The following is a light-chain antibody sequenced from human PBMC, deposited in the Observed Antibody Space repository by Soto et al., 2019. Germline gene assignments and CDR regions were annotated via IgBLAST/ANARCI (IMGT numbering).Light chain of an antibody. J-gene: IGKJ4*01. CDR1: LSVSSSY. Sequence: EIVLTQSPGTLSLSRGERATLSCRASLSVSSSYLAWYQQKPGQAPRLLIYDASSSATGIPDRFSGSGSGTDFTLTISRLEPEEFAVYYCQHYGNSPLFGGGTKVEIK. V-gene: IGKV3-20*01. CDR2: DAS. CDR3: QHYGNSPL.